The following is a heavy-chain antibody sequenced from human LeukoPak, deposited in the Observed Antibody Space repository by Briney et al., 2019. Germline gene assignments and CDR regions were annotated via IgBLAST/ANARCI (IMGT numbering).Heavy chain of an antibody. Sequence: GGSLRLSCTASGFTFSAYWMTWVRQAPGQGLEWVANIKQDGSERYYVDSVRGRFTISRDNAKNSLFLQMNGLRAEDTAVYYCARRGGSSSRRSPIDYWGQGTLVTVSS. CDR1: GFTFSAYW. CDR2: IKQDGSER. D-gene: IGHD6-6*01. J-gene: IGHJ4*02. CDR3: ARRGGSSSRRSPIDY. V-gene: IGHV3-7*01.